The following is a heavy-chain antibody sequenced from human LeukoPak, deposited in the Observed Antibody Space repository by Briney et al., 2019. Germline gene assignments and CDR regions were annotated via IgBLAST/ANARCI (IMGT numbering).Heavy chain of an antibody. D-gene: IGHD3-10*01. CDR2: IYYSGST. V-gene: IGHV4-39*01. CDR3: ARTRYYYNSRNYGAPYYFDY. CDR1: GGSISTNSYY. Sequence: SETLSLTCAVSGGSISTNSYYWGWIRQPPGKGLQWIGNIYYSGSTYYNPSLKSRVTISVDTSKNQFSLKLSSVTAADTAVYYCARTRYYYNSRNYGAPYYFDYWGQGTLVTVSS. J-gene: IGHJ4*02.